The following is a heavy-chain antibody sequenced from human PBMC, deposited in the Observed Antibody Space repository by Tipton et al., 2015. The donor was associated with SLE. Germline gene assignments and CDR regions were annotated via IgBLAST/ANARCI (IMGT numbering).Heavy chain of an antibody. V-gene: IGHV4-31*03. CDR2: IFYSGNT. Sequence: TLSLTCSVSGGSITSGGYFWNWIRQHPGKGLEWIGYIFYSGNTYYNPSLKGRVTISVDPSKSQFSLKLTSVTAADTAVYYCARATTAIAPFDNWGQGTLVTVSS. CDR3: ARATTAIAPFDN. D-gene: IGHD2-2*02. CDR1: GGSITSGGYF. J-gene: IGHJ4*02.